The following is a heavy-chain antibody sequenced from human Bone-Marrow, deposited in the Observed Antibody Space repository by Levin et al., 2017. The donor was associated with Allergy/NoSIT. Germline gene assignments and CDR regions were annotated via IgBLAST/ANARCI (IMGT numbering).Heavy chain of an antibody. Sequence: AGGSLRLSCAASGFTFSSYAMHWVRQAPGKGLEWVAVISYDGSNKYYADSVKGRFTISRDNSKNTLYLQMNSLRAEDTAVYYCAGAWCMPKSVWFDPWGQGTLVTVSS. CDR1: GFTFSSYA. CDR2: ISYDGSNK. V-gene: IGHV3-30-3*01. CDR3: AGAWCMPKSVWFDP. J-gene: IGHJ5*02. D-gene: IGHD2-8*02.